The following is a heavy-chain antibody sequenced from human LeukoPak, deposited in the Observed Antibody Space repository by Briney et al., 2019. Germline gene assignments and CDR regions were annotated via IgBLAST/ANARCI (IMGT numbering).Heavy chain of an antibody. V-gene: IGHV4-61*01. CDR3: ARDLDP. D-gene: IGHD1-1*01. J-gene: IGHJ5*02. Sequence: SETLSLTCTVSGGSVSSGSYYWSWIRQPPGKGLEWIGYIYYSGSTNYNPSLKSRVTISVDTSKNQFALKLSSVTAADTAVYYCARDLDPWGQGTLVTVSS. CDR1: GGSVSSGSYY. CDR2: IYYSGST.